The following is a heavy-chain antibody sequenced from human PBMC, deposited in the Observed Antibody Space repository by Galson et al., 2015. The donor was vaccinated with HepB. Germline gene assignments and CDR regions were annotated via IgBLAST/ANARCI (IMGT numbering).Heavy chain of an antibody. Sequence: SLRLSCAASGFTFNNYAMHWVRQAPGKGLDWVAVISFDGTNKYYADSVKGRFTISRDNSKNTLYLQMNSLRVEDTAVYFCARGPGAADWGQGILVTVSS. V-gene: IGHV3-30*04. D-gene: IGHD6-25*01. J-gene: IGHJ4*02. CDR1: GFTFNNYA. CDR2: ISFDGTNK. CDR3: ARGPGAAD.